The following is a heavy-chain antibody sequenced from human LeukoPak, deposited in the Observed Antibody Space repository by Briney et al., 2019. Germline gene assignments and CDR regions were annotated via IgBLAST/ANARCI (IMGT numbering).Heavy chain of an antibody. J-gene: IGHJ4*02. D-gene: IGHD6-19*01. CDR1: GFTFITYA. CDR2: VSYDGGAK. V-gene: IGHV3-30*03. CDR3: ARPLGSGWIHLVEY. Sequence: PGGSLRRSCAASGFTFITYALHWVRQAPGKGLEWVAVVSYDGGAKYYADSVKGRFTISRDNSKNTVDLQMYSLRAEDSAVYYCARPLGSGWIHLVEYWDQGTLVTVS.